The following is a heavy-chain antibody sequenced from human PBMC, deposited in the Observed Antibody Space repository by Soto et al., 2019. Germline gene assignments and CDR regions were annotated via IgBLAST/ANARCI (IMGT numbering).Heavy chain of an antibody. J-gene: IGHJ3*02. Sequence: QVQLVESGGGVVQPGTSLRVSCAASGVTFRSSGLHWVRQVPGKGLEWVAVIWYDGVTNYYADSVKGRFTIYRDSSKNTMYLQMNSLRAEDTAVYYCARDLSRSGNYNNYAFQILGLGTMVTVSS. CDR3: ARDLSRSGNYNNYAFQI. CDR2: IWYDGVTN. V-gene: IGHV3-33*01. CDR1: GVTFRSSG. D-gene: IGHD3-10*01.